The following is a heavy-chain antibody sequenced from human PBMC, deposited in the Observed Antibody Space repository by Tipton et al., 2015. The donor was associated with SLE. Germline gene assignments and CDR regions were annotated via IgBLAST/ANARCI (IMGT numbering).Heavy chain of an antibody. J-gene: IGHJ2*01. CDR3: ARKRLPVLDFDL. Sequence: TLSLTCTVSGGSISSGGYYWSWIRQHTGKGLEWIGYIYYSGSTYYNPSLKSRVTISIDTSKNQFSLKLSSVTAADTAVYYCARKRLPVLDFDLWGRGTLVTVSS. CDR2: IYYSGST. CDR1: GGSISSGGYY. D-gene: IGHD3-16*01. V-gene: IGHV4-31*03.